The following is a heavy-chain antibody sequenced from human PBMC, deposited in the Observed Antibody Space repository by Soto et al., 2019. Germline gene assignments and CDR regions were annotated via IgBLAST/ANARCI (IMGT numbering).Heavy chain of an antibody. V-gene: IGHV3-30-3*01. CDR2: ISYDGSNK. D-gene: IGHD3-10*01. CDR3: ARDLVVRGVYYYYGMDV. CDR1: GFTFSSYA. J-gene: IGHJ6*02. Sequence: QVQLVESGGGVVQPGRSLRLSCAASGFTFSSYAMHWVRQAPGKGLEWVAVISYDGSNKYYADSVKGRFTISRDNSKNTLYLKMNRLRAEDTAVYYGARDLVVRGVYYYYGMDVWGQGTTVTVSS.